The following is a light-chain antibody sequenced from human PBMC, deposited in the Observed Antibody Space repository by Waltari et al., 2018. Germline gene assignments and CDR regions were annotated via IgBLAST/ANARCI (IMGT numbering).Light chain of an antibody. CDR1: QTVLYSSNNKNY. CDR2: WAS. Sequence: IVMTQSPDSLAVSLGERANINCKASQTVLYSSNNKNYLAWYQQKPRQPPKLLIYWASTRESGVPDRFSGSGSGTDFTLTISSLQAEDVAVYYCQQYYNTPLTFGGGTKVEIK. V-gene: IGKV4-1*01. CDR3: QQYYNTPLT. J-gene: IGKJ4*01.